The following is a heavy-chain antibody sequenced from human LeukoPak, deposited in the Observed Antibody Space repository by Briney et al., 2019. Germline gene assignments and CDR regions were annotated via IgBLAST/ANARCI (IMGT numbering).Heavy chain of an antibody. CDR1: GGSISSGDYY. CDR3: ARHFDHPTAYFDS. J-gene: IGHJ4*02. CDR2: IYSGGMT. V-gene: IGHV4-39*01. Sequence: SETLPLTCTVTGGSISSGDYYWSWIRQPPGKGLEWIASIYSGGMTFYNPSLKSRLPISADTSRNHFSLSLTSVTAADTALYFCARHFDHPTAYFDSWGQGSLVSVSS. D-gene: IGHD1-14*01.